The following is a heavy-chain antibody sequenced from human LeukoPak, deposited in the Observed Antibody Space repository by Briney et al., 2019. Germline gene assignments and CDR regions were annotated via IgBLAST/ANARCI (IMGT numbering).Heavy chain of an antibody. D-gene: IGHD6-19*01. CDR3: ARARGVAGTRYIDY. J-gene: IGHJ4*02. V-gene: IGHV4-59*01. CDR1: GGSISSYY. Sequence: SETLSLTCTVSGGSISSYYWSWIRQPPGKGLEWIGYIYYSGSTTYNPSLKSRVTISVDTSKNQFSLKLSSVTAADTAVYYCARARGVAGTRYIDYWGQGTLVTVSS. CDR2: IYYSGST.